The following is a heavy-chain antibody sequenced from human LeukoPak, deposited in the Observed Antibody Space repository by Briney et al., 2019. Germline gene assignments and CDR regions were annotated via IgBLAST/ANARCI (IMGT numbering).Heavy chain of an antibody. D-gene: IGHD2-2*01. CDR2: IYYSGST. J-gene: IGHJ4*02. CDR3: ASQYCSSTSCKHYFDY. CDR1: GGSISSYY. Sequence: PSETLSLTCTVSGGSISSYYWSWIRQPPGKGLEWIGYIYYSGSTNYNPSLKSRVTISVDTSKNQFSLKLSSVTAADTAVYYCASQYCSSTSCKHYFDYWGQGTQVTVSS. V-gene: IGHV4-59*12.